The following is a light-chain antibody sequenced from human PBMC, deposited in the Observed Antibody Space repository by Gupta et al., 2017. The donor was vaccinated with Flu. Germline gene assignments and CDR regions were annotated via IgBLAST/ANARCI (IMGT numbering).Light chain of an antibody. J-gene: IGKJ3*01. V-gene: IGKV3-11*01. Sequence: EIVLTPSPATLSLSPGERATLSCRASQSVTSYLAWYQQKPGQAPSLLIYDTSNRATGIPARLSGSGSGTDFTLTISSLEPEDFAVYYCQQRSNWPPFTFGPGTRVDIK. CDR2: DTS. CDR1: QSVTSY. CDR3: QQRSNWPPFT.